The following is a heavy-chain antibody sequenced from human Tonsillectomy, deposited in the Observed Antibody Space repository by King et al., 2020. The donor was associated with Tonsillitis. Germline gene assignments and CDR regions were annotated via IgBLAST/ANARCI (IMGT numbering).Heavy chain of an antibody. CDR3: TTAESGFSILWWWAFDAFDI. D-gene: IGHD2-21*01. Sequence: VQLVESGGGLVKPGGSLRLSCAASGFTFSNALMSWVRQAPGKGLEWVGRIKSKTDGGTTDYAAPVKGRFTISRDDSKNTLYLQMNSLKTEDTAVYYCTTAESGFSILWWWAFDAFDIWGQGTMVTVSS. CDR2: IKSKTDGGTT. J-gene: IGHJ3*02. CDR1: GFTFSNAL. V-gene: IGHV3-15*01.